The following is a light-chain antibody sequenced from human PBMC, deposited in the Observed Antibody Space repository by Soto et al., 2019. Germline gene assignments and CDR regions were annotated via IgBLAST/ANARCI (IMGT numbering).Light chain of an antibody. CDR2: GAS. J-gene: IGKJ4*01. V-gene: IGKV3-20*01. Sequence: EILVTRSPLTLSFYPCERKTLYCRAGQSVSSRFLAWYQPKPGQAPRLLIFGASSRATGIPDRFRGSGSGTDFTLTISRLEPEDFAVYYCQQFSSYPLTFGGGTKVDIK. CDR3: QQFSSYPLT. CDR1: QSVSSRF.